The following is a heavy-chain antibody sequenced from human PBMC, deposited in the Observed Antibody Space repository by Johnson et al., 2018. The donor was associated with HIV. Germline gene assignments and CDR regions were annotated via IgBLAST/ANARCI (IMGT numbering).Heavy chain of an antibody. D-gene: IGHD3-3*01. V-gene: IGHV3-11*04. CDR2: ISSSGSTI. Sequence: QMQLVESGGGLVQPGRSLRLSCAASGFTFSDYYMSWVRQAPGKGLEWVSYISSSGSTIYYADSVKGRFTISRDNAKNSLYLQMNSLRAEDTAVYYCARDGLEVDAFDIWGQGTMVTVSS. J-gene: IGHJ3*02. CDR1: GFTFSDYY. CDR3: ARDGLEVDAFDI.